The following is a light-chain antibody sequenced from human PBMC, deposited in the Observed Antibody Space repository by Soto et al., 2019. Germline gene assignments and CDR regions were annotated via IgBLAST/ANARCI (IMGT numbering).Light chain of an antibody. CDR2: AAS. CDR3: QQHKT. V-gene: IGKV3-20*01. Sequence: EIVLTQSPGTLSLSPGERATLSCRASQSITNNYLAWYQQKAGQAPRLLIYAASSRATGIPDRFSGSGSGTDFTLTISRLEPEDFAVYYCQQHKTFGQGTKVEIK. J-gene: IGKJ1*01. CDR1: QSITNNY.